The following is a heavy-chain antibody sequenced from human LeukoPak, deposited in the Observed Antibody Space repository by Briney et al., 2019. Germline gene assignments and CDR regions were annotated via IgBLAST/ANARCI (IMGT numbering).Heavy chain of an antibody. D-gene: IGHD6-19*01. Sequence: KTSETLSLTCAVSGVSFSANYWSWIRQPPGEGPEWIGEINHTGRTNYNPSLKSRDTISVDMSKNQFSLKLSSVTAADTAVYYCARVGYISGWYPFDFWGLGTLVIVSS. CDR1: GVSFSANY. V-gene: IGHV4-34*01. CDR3: ARVGYISGWYPFDF. J-gene: IGHJ4*02. CDR2: INHTGRT.